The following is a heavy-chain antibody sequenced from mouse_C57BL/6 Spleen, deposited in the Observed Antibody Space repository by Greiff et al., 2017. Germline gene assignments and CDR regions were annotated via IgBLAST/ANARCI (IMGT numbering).Heavy chain of an antibody. J-gene: IGHJ1*03. D-gene: IGHD2-1*01. CDR3: ARFGDDYYGHYWYFDV. CDR2: IDPEDGET. Sequence: VQLKESGAELVQPGASVKLSCTASGFNIKDYYMHWVKQRTEQGLEWIGRIDPEDGETKYAPKFQGKATITAYTSSNTAYLQLSSLTSEATAVYYCARFGDDYYGHYWYFDVWGTGTTVTVSS. V-gene: IGHV14-2*01. CDR1: GFNIKDYY.